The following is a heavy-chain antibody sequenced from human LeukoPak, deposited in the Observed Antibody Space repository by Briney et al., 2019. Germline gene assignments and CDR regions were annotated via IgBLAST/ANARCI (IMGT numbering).Heavy chain of an antibody. J-gene: IGHJ4*02. V-gene: IGHV1-2*02. CDR2: INPHSGDT. D-gene: IGHD5-24*01. Sequence: ASVKVSCKAPGYTFTDYYMHWVRQAPGQGLDWMGWINPHSGDTNYAQKFQGRVSMTRDSSISTAYMDLSDLRSDDTAVYSCARGRNIEMTTMSGGSDYWGQGTLVTVSS. CDR3: ARGRNIEMTTMSGGSDY. CDR1: GYTFTDYY.